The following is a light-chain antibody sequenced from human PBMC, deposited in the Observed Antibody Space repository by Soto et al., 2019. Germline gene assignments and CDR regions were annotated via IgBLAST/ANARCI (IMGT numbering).Light chain of an antibody. CDR1: SGSVSTNHY. V-gene: IGLV8-61*01. CDR3: VLYMGSGSVV. J-gene: IGLJ2*01. CDR2: GTS. Sequence: QAVVTQEPSFSVSPGGTVTLTFGLTSGSVSTNHYPTWYQQTPGQTPRTLIYGTSTRSSGFPDRFSGSILGNKAALTITRAQADDESDYYCVLYMGSGSVVFGGGTKLTVL.